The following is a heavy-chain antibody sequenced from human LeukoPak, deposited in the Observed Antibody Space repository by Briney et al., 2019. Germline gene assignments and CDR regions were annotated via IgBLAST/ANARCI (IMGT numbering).Heavy chain of an antibody. CDR3: ARMATHHTSDYSTWYFDL. V-gene: IGHV2-5*08. CDR2: IYWDDDT. J-gene: IGHJ2*01. Sequence: QTLSLTCTVSGGSISSGDYYWSWIRQPPGKGLEWLALIYWDDDTSYSPSLKSRLTITKDSSKNQVVLTMTNMDPVDTATYSCARMATHHTSDYSTWYFDLWGRGTLVSVSS. CDR1: GGSISSGDYY. D-gene: IGHD3-22*01.